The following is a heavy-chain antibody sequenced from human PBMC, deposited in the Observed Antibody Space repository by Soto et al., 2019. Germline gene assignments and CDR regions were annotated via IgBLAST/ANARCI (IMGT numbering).Heavy chain of an antibody. V-gene: IGHV4-31*03. Sequence: SETLSLTCTVSGGSISSGGYYWSWIRQHPGKGLEWIGYISYSGSTNCNPSLKSRVTISVDTSKTQFSLKLSSVAAADTAVYYCARGTVALLAYWGQGTLVTVSS. CDR3: ARGTVALLAY. D-gene: IGHD6-19*01. CDR2: ISYSGST. CDR1: GGSISSGGYY. J-gene: IGHJ4*02.